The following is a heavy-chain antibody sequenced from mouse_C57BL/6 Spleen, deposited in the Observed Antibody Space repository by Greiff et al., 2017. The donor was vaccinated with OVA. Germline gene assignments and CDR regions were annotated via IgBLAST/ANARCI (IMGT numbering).Heavy chain of an antibody. V-gene: IGHV10-1*01. J-gene: IGHJ4*01. D-gene: IGHD1-2*01. CDR1: GFSFNTYA. Sequence: DVMLVESGGGLVQPKGSLKLSCAASGFSFNTYAMNWVRQAPGKGLEWVARIRSKSNNYATYYADSVKDRFTISRDDSESMLYLQMNNLKTEDTAMYYCVRHVGYDYAMDYWGQGTSVTVSS. CDR3: VRHVGYDYAMDY. CDR2: IRSKSNNYAT.